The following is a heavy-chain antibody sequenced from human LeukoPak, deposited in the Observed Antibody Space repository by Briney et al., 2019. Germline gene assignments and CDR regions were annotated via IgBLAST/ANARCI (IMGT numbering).Heavy chain of an antibody. Sequence: SETLSLTCTVSGGSLSSYYWSWIRQPPGKGLEWIGYIYHSGSTNYNPSLMSRVTISVDTSKNQFSLKLSSVTAADTAVYYCARSRHPYDILTGYKNWFDPWGQGTLVTASS. CDR2: IYHSGST. CDR3: ARSRHPYDILTGYKNWFDP. V-gene: IGHV4-59*01. J-gene: IGHJ5*02. D-gene: IGHD3-9*01. CDR1: GGSLSSYY.